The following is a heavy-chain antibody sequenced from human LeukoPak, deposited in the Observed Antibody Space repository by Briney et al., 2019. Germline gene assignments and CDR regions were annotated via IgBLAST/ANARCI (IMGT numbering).Heavy chain of an antibody. CDR2: ISSSGSTI. CDR3: ARSPKYKQLVERGDY. D-gene: IGHD6-6*01. Sequence: PGGSLRLSCAASGFTFSDYYMSWIRQAPGKGLEWVSYISSSGSTIYYADSVKGRFTISRDNAKNSLYLQMNSLRAEDTAVYYCARSPKYKQLVERGDYWGQGTLVTVSS. CDR1: GFTFSDYY. V-gene: IGHV3-11*04. J-gene: IGHJ4*02.